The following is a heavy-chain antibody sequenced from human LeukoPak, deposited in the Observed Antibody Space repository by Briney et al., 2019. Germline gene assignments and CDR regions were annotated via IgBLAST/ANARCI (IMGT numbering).Heavy chain of an antibody. Sequence: PGGSLRLSCAASGFTFSSYAMSWVRQAPGKGLEWVSVISGSGGSTHYADSVKGRFTISRDNSKNTLYLQMNSLRAEDTAVYYCARLPAYCSSTSCYYDYWGQGTLVTVSS. D-gene: IGHD2-2*01. CDR2: ISGSGGST. J-gene: IGHJ4*02. CDR1: GFTFSSYA. V-gene: IGHV3-23*01. CDR3: ARLPAYCSSTSCYYDY.